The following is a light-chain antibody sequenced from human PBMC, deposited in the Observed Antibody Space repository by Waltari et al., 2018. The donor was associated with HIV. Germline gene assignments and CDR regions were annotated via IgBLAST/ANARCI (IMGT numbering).Light chain of an antibody. CDR1: DSNIGTSY. V-gene: IGLV1-47*01. CDR2: SDH. CDR3: STWDKTQSAQV. Sequence: QPVLTQLPSVSGTPGQTVPISCSGSDSNIGTSYVYWYQVLPGTTPRLLIFSDHERPAGVPCRLSGYIFGRRSEDEADYYCSTWDKTQSAQVFGGGTKLTVL. J-gene: IGLJ3*02.